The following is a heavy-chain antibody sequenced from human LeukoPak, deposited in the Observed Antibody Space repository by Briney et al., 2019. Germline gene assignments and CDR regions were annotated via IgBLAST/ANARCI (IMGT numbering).Heavy chain of an antibody. V-gene: IGHV3-33*01. CDR2: IWYDASGQ. D-gene: IGHD3-22*01. CDR1: GFSFSTYG. CDR3: ARDSLSDDNGYYHYFDY. Sequence: PGRSLRLSCAASGFSFSTYGMHWVRQAPGKGLEWVAMIWYDASGQHYADSVKGRFTISRDTSKNTLYLQMNSLRAEDTAVYFCARDSLSDDNGYYHYFDYWGQGTLVTVSS. J-gene: IGHJ4*02.